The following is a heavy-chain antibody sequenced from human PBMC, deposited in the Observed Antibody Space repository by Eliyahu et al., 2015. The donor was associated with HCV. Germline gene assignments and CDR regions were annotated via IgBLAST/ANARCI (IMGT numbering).Heavy chain of an antibody. J-gene: IGHJ4*02. Sequence: EVQLLESGGXLVQPGGSLRLSCAASGFTFSXCAMTWVRQAPGKGXEWVSAVXGSGSSXYYADSVKGRFTISRDNSKSTLFLQMNSLRAEDTAVYYCAKGQEIIFSSGDFWGQGTLVTVSS. D-gene: IGHD2-21*01. CDR3: AKGQEIIFSSGDF. CDR2: VXGSGSSX. CDR1: GFTFSXCA. V-gene: IGHV3-23*01.